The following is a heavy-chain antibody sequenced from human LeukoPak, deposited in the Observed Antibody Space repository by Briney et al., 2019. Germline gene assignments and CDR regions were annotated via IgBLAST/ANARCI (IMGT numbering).Heavy chain of an antibody. CDR2: FDPEDGET. CDR1: GYTLTELS. CDR3: ATVERFLEWPRFY. Sequence: GASVKVSCKVSGYTLTELSMHWVRQAPGKGFEWMGGFDPEDGETIYAQKFQGRVTMTEDTSTDTAHMELSSLRSEDTAVYYCATVERFLEWPRFYWGQGTLVTVSS. J-gene: IGHJ4*02. V-gene: IGHV1-24*01. D-gene: IGHD3-3*01.